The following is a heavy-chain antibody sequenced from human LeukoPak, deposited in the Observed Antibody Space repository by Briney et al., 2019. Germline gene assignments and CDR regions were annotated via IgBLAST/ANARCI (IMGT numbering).Heavy chain of an antibody. D-gene: IGHD4-17*01. J-gene: IGHJ4*02. Sequence: GGSLGLSCAASGFTFSSHAMSWVRQAPGKGLEGASAISGSGGSTYYADSVKGRFTISRDNSKNTLYLQMNSLRAEDTAVYYCAKADGFTVTTLFDYWGQGTLVTVSS. V-gene: IGHV3-23*01. CDR2: ISGSGGST. CDR3: AKADGFTVTTLFDY. CDR1: GFTFSSHA.